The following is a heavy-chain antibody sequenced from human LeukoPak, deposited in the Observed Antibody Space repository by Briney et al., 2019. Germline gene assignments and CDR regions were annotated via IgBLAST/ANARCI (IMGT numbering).Heavy chain of an antibody. Sequence: PGGSLRLPCAASGFTFSSYLMHWVRQAPGKGLVWVSRINSDGSSTSYADSVKGRFTISRDNAKNTLYLQMNSLRAEDTAVYYCASLTPPSLFYYYGMDVWGQGTTVTVSS. CDR2: INSDGSST. CDR1: GFTFSSYL. J-gene: IGHJ6*02. V-gene: IGHV3-74*01. CDR3: ASLTPPSLFYYYGMDV.